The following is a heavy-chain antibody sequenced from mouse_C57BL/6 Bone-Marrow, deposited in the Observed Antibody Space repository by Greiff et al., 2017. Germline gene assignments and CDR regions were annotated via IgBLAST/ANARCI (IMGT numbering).Heavy chain of an antibody. J-gene: IGHJ3*01. CDR3: ARAPYEVAY. V-gene: IGHV5-4*01. D-gene: IGHD2-12*01. CDR2: ISDGGSYT. CDR1: GFTFSSYA. Sequence: EVQLVESGGGLVKPGGSLKLSCAASGFTFSSYAMSWVRQTPEKRLEWVATISDGGSYTYYPDNVKGRFTISRDNAKNNLYLQMSHLKSEDTAMYYCARAPYEVAYWGQGTLVTVSA.